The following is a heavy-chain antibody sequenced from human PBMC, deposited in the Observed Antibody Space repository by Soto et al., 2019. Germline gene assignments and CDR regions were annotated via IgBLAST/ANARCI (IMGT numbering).Heavy chain of an antibody. V-gene: IGHV4-59*08. CDR1: GGSISGYY. CDR3: ARKYCSTTRCYQYFDY. CDR2: IYYGGST. Sequence: SETLSLTCTVSGGSISGYYWSWIRQPPGKGLEWIGYIYYGGSTNYNPSLKSRVTISVDTSKSQFSLKLSSLTAADTAVFYCARKYCSTTRCYQYFDYWGQGTLVTVSS. D-gene: IGHD2-2*01. J-gene: IGHJ4*02.